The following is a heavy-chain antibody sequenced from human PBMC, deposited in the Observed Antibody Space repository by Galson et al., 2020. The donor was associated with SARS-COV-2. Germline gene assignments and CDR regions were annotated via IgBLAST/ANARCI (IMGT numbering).Heavy chain of an antibody. CDR3: AKNLSPYSSSWYYFDY. J-gene: IGHJ4*02. Sequence: GESLKISCAASGFTFSSYGMHWVRQAPGKGLEWVAVIWYDGSNKYYADSVKGRFTISRDNSKNTLYLQMNSLRAEDTAVYYCAKNLSPYSSSWYYFDYWGQGTLVTVSS. CDR2: IWYDGSNK. V-gene: IGHV3-33*06. D-gene: IGHD6-13*01. CDR1: GFTFSSYG.